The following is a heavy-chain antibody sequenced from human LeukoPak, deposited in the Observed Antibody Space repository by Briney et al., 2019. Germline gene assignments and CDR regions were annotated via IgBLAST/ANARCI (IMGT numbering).Heavy chain of an antibody. CDR3: ARGRGAARLIDY. Sequence: SSETLSLTCAVYGGSFSGYYWSWIRQPPGKGLEWIGEINHSGSTNYNPSLKSRVTISVDTSKNQFSLKLSSVTAADTAVYYCARGRGAARLIDYWGQGTLVTVSS. D-gene: IGHD6-6*01. J-gene: IGHJ4*02. V-gene: IGHV4-34*01. CDR1: GGSFSGYY. CDR2: INHSGST.